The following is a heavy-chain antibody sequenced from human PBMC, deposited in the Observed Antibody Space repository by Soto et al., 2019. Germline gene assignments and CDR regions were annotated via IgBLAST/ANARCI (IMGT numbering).Heavy chain of an antibody. CDR1: GGSSSSTSYY. CDR2: FYYSGST. CDR3: ARQVVDGTVAGSGSFDY. Sequence: SETLSLTCTVSGGSSSSTSYYWVWIRQPPGKGLEWIGSFYYSGSTYYNPSLKSRVTISVDTSENQFSLKLSSVTAADTAVYYCARQVVDGTVAGSGSFDYWGQGTLVTVSS. D-gene: IGHD3-10*01. J-gene: IGHJ4*02. V-gene: IGHV4-39*01.